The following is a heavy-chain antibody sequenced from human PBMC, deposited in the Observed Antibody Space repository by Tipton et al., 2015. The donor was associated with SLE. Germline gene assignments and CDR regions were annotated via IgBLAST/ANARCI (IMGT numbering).Heavy chain of an antibody. CDR3: ATRGGGNSGWFDP. D-gene: IGHD4-23*01. V-gene: IGHV4-39*07. J-gene: IGHJ5*02. CDR1: GGSISSGSYY. Sequence: TLSLTCTVSGGSISSGSYYWSWIRQPPGKGLEWIGEINHSGSTNYNPSLKSRVTISVDTSKNQFSLKLSSVTAADTAVYYCATRGGGNSGWFDPWGQGTLVTVSS. CDR2: INHSGST.